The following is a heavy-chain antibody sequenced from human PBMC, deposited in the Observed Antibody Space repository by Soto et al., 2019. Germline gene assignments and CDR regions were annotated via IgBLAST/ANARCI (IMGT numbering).Heavy chain of an antibody. J-gene: IGHJ6*02. V-gene: IGHV3-33*01. CDR2: IWFDGSKK. Sequence: QMQLVESGGGVVQPGRSLRLSCAASGFTFRSYGIHWVRQAPGKGLEWVALIWFDGSKKYYVDSVKGRFAVSRDNSKNTLYLPMNSLRVEDTAVYYCARDRLVPYGYGMDVWGQGTTVTVSS. CDR3: ARDRLVPYGYGMDV. CDR1: GFTFRSYG. D-gene: IGHD2-2*01.